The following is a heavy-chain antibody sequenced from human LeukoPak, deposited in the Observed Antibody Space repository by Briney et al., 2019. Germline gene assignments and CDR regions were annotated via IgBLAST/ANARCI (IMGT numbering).Heavy chain of an antibody. CDR1: GFTFSTYG. CDR3: ARDREYDDFHFDY. CDR2: IWYDGSNK. J-gene: IGHJ4*02. V-gene: IGHV3-33*08. Sequence: GGSLRLSCAASGFTFSTYGMHWVRQAPGKGLEWVAVIWYDGSNKYYADSVKGRFTISRDNSKNTLYLQVNSLRAEDAAVYYCARDREYDDFHFDYWGQGTLVTVSS. D-gene: IGHD4-17*01.